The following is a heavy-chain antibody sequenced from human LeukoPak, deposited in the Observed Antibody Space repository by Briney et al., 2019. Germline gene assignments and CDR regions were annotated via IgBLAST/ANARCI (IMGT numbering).Heavy chain of an antibody. CDR2: IYYSGST. V-gene: IGHV4-31*03. Sequence: SQTLSLTCTVSGGSISSGGYYWSWIRQHPGKGLEWIGYIYYSGSTCYNPSLKSRVTISVDTSKNQFSLKLSSVTAADTAVYYCARAHLSHDAFDIWGQGTMVTVSS. CDR3: ARAHLSHDAFDI. CDR1: GGSISSGGYY. D-gene: IGHD2/OR15-2a*01. J-gene: IGHJ3*02.